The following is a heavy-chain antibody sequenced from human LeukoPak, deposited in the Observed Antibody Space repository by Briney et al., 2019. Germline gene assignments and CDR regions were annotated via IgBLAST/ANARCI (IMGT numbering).Heavy chain of an antibody. D-gene: IGHD3-10*01. CDR1: GGSFSGYY. J-gene: IGHJ5*02. Sequence: SETLSLTCAVYGGSFSGYYWSWIRQPPGKGLEWIGEINHSGSTNYNPSLKSRVTISVDTSKNQLSLKLSSVTAADTAVYYCARGRWRFGELLRTYPLLSWGQGTLVTVSS. V-gene: IGHV4-34*01. CDR3: ARGRWRFGELLRTYPLLS. CDR2: INHSGST.